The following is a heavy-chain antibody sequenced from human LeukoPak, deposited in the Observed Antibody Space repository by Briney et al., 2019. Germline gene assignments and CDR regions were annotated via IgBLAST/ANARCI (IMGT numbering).Heavy chain of an antibody. CDR3: ARTYRYDFWSGYYH. V-gene: IGHV4-59*01. J-gene: IGHJ4*02. D-gene: IGHD3-3*01. Sequence: PSETPSLTCTVSGGSINSYYWSWIRQPPGKGLEWIGYIYYTGSTNYNPSLKSRVIISVDTSKNQFSLKLSSVTAADTAVYYCARTYRYDFWSGYYHWGQGTPVTVSS. CDR2: IYYTGST. CDR1: GGSINSYY.